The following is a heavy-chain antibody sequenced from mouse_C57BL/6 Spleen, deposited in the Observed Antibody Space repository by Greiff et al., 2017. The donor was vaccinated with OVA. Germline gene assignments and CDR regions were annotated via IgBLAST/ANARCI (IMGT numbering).Heavy chain of an antibody. CDR3: ARYGNYYAMDY. V-gene: IGHV1-54*01. Sequence: QVQLQQSGAELVRPGPSVKVSCKASGYAFTNYLIEWVKQRPGQGLEWIGVINPGSGGTNYNEKFKGKATLTADKSSSTAYMQLSSLTSDDSAVYFCARYGNYYAMDYWGQGTSVTVSS. J-gene: IGHJ4*01. CDR1: GYAFTNYL. D-gene: IGHD2-1*01. CDR2: INPGSGGT.